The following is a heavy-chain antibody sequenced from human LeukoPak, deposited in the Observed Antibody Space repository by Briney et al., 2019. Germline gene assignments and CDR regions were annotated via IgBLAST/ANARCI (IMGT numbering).Heavy chain of an antibody. V-gene: IGHV3-21*01. CDR1: GFAFSNYA. J-gene: IGHJ4*02. D-gene: IGHD4-23*01. CDR2: ISSSSSYV. Sequence: PGGSLRLSCSASGFAFSNYAMNWVRQAPGKGLEWVSSISSSSSYVYYADSVKGRFTISRDNAKNSLYLQMNSLRAEDTAVYYCASSLRWASDYWGQGTLVTVSS. CDR3: ASSLRWASDY.